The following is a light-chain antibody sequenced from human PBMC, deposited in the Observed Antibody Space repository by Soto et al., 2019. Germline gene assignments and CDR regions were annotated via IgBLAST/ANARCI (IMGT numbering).Light chain of an antibody. J-gene: IGKJ1*01. CDR3: QQYNNWPRT. V-gene: IGKV3-15*01. CDR2: GAS. CDR1: QSVSRN. Sequence: EIVMTPSPATLSVSPGERATISCRASQSVSRNLAWYQQKPGQAPRLLIYGASTRATGIPARVSGSGSGTEFTLTLSSMQSEEFVVDYCQQYNNWPRTFGQGTKVEI.